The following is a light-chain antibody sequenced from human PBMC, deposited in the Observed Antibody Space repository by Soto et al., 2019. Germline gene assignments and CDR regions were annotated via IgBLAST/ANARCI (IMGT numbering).Light chain of an antibody. Sequence: EIVLTQSPGTLSLFPGERATLSCRASQSISSRYLAWYQQKPGQAPRLLIYGASSRATGIPDRFSGAGSATDFTLTISRLEPEDFAEYYCHQYGSASAWTFGQGTKVEIK. V-gene: IGKV3-20*01. J-gene: IGKJ1*01. CDR2: GAS. CDR1: QSISSRY. CDR3: HQYGSASAWT.